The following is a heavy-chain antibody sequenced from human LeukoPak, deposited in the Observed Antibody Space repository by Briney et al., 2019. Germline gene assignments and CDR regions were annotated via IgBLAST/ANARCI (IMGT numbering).Heavy chain of an antibody. CDR1: GFTVSSNY. Sequence: PGGSLRLSCAASGFTVSSNYMSWVRQAPGRGLEWVSLIYSGGSTYYADSVKGRFTISRDNSKNTLYLQMNSLRAEDTAVYYCAREGIGYSSGWYEFGGGQGTLVTVSS. CDR3: AREGIGYSSGWYEFG. CDR2: IYSGGST. V-gene: IGHV3-66*01. D-gene: IGHD6-19*01. J-gene: IGHJ4*02.